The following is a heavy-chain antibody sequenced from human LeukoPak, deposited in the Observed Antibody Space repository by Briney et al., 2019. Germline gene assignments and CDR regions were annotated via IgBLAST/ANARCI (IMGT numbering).Heavy chain of an antibody. D-gene: IGHD2-15*01. Sequence: SETLSLTCTVSGGPISSSSYYWSWIRQPPGKGLEWIGYIYYSGSTNYNPSLKSRVTISVDTSKNQFSLKLSSVTAADTAVYYCAREHCSGGSCYSIYYYYYMDVWGKGTTVTVSS. J-gene: IGHJ6*03. CDR3: AREHCSGGSCYSIYYYYYMDV. CDR2: IYYSGST. CDR1: GGPISSSSYY. V-gene: IGHV4-61*01.